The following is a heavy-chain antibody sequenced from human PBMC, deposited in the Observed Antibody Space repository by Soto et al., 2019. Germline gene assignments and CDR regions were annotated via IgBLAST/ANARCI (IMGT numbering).Heavy chain of an antibody. J-gene: IGHJ6*02. V-gene: IGHV3-7*01. D-gene: IGHD6-13*01. CDR3: ARDRGNVAALTGMDV. CDR1: GFTFSSYW. CDR2: IKQDGSEK. Sequence: GGSLRLSCAASGFTFSSYWMSWVRQAPGKGLEWVANIKQDGSEKYYVDSVKGRFTISRDNAKNSLYLQMNSLRAEDTAVYYCARDRGNVAALTGMDVWGQGTTVTVSS.